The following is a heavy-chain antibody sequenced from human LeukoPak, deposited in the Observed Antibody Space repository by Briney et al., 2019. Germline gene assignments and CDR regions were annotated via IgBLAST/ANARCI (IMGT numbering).Heavy chain of an antibody. Sequence: HPGGSLRLSCAASGFTFSSYGMHWVRQAPGKGLEWVAVIWYDGSNKYYADSVKGRFTISRDNSKNTLYLQMNSLRVEDTAVYYCAKDIRRGWPLDYWGQGTLVTVSS. CDR1: GFTFSSYG. CDR3: AKDIRRGWPLDY. J-gene: IGHJ4*02. V-gene: IGHV3-33*06. D-gene: IGHD6-19*01. CDR2: IWYDGSNK.